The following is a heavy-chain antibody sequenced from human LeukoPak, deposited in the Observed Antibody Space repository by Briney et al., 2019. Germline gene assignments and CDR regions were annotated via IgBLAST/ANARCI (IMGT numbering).Heavy chain of an antibody. J-gene: IGHJ4*02. CDR2: ISSTSTYI. CDR1: GFTFSNYS. Sequence: GGSLRLSCAASGFTFSNYSMNWVRQAPGKGLEWVSSISSTSTYIYYADSLKGRFTISRDNAKNSLYLQMNSLRAEDTAVYYCARDPGYYDSSGYLDYWGEGTLVTVPS. D-gene: IGHD3-22*01. V-gene: IGHV3-21*01. CDR3: ARDPGYYDSSGYLDY.